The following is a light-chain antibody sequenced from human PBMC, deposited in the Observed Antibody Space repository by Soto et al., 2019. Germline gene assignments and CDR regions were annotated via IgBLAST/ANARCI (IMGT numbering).Light chain of an antibody. J-gene: IGKJ1*01. CDR3: QQYNKWPRT. Sequence: ALKMSQSASSLPASKEDRVTISPRSSQGIGNALGWYQQKPGKPPKVLIYGASNLQSGVPPRFSGSGSGTDFTLTISSLQSEDVAVYYCQQYNKWPRTFGQGTKADVK. CDR2: GAS. V-gene: IGKV1-6*01. CDR1: QGIGNA.